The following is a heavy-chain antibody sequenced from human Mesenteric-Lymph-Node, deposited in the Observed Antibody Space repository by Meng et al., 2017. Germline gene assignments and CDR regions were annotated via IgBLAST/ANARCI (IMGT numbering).Heavy chain of an antibody. CDR2: INTDGSNK. Sequence: LSLTCAASGFTFSDYWMHWVRQAPGKGLVWVSRINTDGSNKAYADSVQGRFTISRDNAKNTLYLQMNSLRADDTSVYYCVRDRYVCGGGGCYSDYFDNWGQGTLVTVSS. CDR3: VRDRYVCGGGGCYSDYFDN. J-gene: IGHJ4*02. CDR1: GFTFSDYW. V-gene: IGHV3-74*01. D-gene: IGHD2-15*01.